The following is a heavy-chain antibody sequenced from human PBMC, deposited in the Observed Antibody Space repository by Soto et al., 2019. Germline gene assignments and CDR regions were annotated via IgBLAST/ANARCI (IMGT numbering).Heavy chain of an antibody. Sequence: EVRLVESGGGLIQPGGSLRLSCAASGITVSNNYMNWVRQAPGKGLEWVSLLYSDGRTSYADAVRGRFSISRDDSKNTLYLQMSSLRAEDTAVYYCARTYYSGSYFSDYWGQGTLVTVSS. CDR1: GITVSNNY. J-gene: IGHJ4*02. D-gene: IGHD3-10*01. V-gene: IGHV3-53*01. CDR2: LYSDGRT. CDR3: ARTYYSGSYFSDY.